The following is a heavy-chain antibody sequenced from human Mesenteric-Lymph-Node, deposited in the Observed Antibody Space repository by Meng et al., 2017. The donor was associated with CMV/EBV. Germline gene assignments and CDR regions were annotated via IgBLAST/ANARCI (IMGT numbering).Heavy chain of an antibody. J-gene: IGHJ4*02. CDR2: MNPNSGNT. Sequence: ASVKVSCKASGYTFTAYDINWVRQATGQGLEWMGWMNPNSGNTGYAQKFQGRVTITRNTSISTAYMELSSLRSEDTAVYYCASASSGSPFDYWGQGTLVTVSS. D-gene: IGHD1-26*01. CDR3: ASASSGSPFDY. V-gene: IGHV1-8*03. CDR1: GYTFTAYD.